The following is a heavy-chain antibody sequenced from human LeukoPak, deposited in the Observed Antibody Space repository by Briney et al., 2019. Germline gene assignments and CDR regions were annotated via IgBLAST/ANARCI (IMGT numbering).Heavy chain of an antibody. V-gene: IGHV3-48*01. CDR2: ISSSSSTI. Sequence: PGGSLRLSCAASGFTFSSYSMNWVRQAPGKGLEWVSYISSSSSTIYYADSVKGRFTISRDNAKNSLYLQMNSLRAEDTAVYYCARGRYYDSTWGQGTLVTVSS. D-gene: IGHD3-22*01. CDR3: ARGRYYDST. J-gene: IGHJ4*02. CDR1: GFTFSSYS.